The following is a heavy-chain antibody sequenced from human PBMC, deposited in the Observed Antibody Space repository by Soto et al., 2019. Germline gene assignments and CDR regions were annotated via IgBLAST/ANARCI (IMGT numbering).Heavy chain of an antibody. V-gene: IGHV4-61*01. J-gene: IGHJ3*02. D-gene: IGHD6-25*01. CDR3: ARTGANDDAFDI. CDR2: IYYGGST. Sequence: QVNLQESGPGLVKPSETLSLTCTVSDGSASISNSYWSWIRQPPGKGLEWIGYIYYGGSTNYTPSLKSRVTISVDTSKNQFSLKVNSVTAADTAVYYCARTGANDDAFDIWGQGTMVTVSS. CDR1: DGSASISNSY.